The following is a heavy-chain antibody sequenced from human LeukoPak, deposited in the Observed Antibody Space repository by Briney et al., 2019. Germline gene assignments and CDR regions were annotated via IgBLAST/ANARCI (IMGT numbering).Heavy chain of an antibody. CDR3: AKRFSSGWRYAFDI. D-gene: IGHD6-19*01. J-gene: IGHJ3*02. V-gene: IGHV3-23*01. Sequence: GGSLRLSCAASGFTFSTAWMSWVRQDPGKGLEWISAISDSGGSTYYADSVKGRFTISRDNSKNTLFLQMNSLRAEDTAIYYCAKRFSSGWRYAFDIWGQGTMVTVSS. CDR1: GFTFSTAW. CDR2: ISDSGGST.